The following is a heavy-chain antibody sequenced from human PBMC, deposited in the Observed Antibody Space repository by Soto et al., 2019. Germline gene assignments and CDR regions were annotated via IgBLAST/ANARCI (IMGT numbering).Heavy chain of an antibody. Sequence: QVQLQESGPGLVKPSQTLSLTCTVSGDSISSAGHYWSWMRQHPGKGLEWIGYLYYSGTTYNNPSHRSRIIISVETSKNQSSLKLSSVTAADTAIYYCASYTEAYFDYWGQGILVTVSS. D-gene: IGHD2-2*02. V-gene: IGHV4-31*03. CDR3: ASYTEAYFDY. CDR2: LYYSGTT. J-gene: IGHJ4*02. CDR1: GDSISSAGHY.